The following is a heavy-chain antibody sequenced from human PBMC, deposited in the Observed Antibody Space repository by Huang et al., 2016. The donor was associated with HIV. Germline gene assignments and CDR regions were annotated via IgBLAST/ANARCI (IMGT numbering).Heavy chain of an antibody. J-gene: IGHJ4*02. CDR1: GFFFGSYA. D-gene: IGHD3-22*01. V-gene: IGHV3-30*18. Sequence: QVQLVESGGGEVQPGRSLRLSCAASGFFFGSYAMHWVRQAPGKGLEWVAFISDDGRNKHYVESVKGRFTISRDNPKNTLYLQMNSLTTEDTAVYYCAKLAYDSSGSHTTLDYWGQGTLVTVSS. CDR3: AKLAYDSSGSHTTLDY. CDR2: ISDDGRNK.